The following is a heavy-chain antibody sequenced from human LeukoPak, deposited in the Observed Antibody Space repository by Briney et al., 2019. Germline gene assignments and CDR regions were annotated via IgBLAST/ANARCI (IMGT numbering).Heavy chain of an antibody. J-gene: IGHJ5*02. D-gene: IGHD1-26*01. V-gene: IGHV4-59*08. Sequence: SETLSLTCTVSGGSISSYYWSWIRQPPGKGLEWIGYSYYSGSTNYNPSLKSRVTISVDTSKNQFSLKLSSVTAADTAVYYCARHRYRSGSDWIDPWGQGTLVTVSS. CDR2: SYYSGST. CDR1: GGSISSYY. CDR3: ARHRYRSGSDWIDP.